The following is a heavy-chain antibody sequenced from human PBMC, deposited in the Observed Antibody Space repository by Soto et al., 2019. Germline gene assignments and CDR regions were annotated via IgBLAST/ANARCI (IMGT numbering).Heavy chain of an antibody. CDR1: GFTFSSYS. CDR2: ISSSSSTI. Sequence: PGGSLRLSCAASGFTFSSYSMNWVRQAPGKGLEWVSYISSSSSTIYYADSVKGRFTISRDNAKNSLYLQMNSLRAEDTAVYYCALSLDYYDSSGSPHFDYWGQGTLVTVSS. J-gene: IGHJ4*02. CDR3: ALSLDYYDSSGSPHFDY. V-gene: IGHV3-48*01. D-gene: IGHD3-22*01.